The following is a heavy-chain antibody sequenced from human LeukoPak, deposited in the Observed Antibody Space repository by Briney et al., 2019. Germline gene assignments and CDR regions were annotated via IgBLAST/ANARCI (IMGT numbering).Heavy chain of an antibody. CDR1: GFTFSSYS. CDR2: ISSSSSYI. V-gene: IGHV3-21*01. CDR3: ARDSGERDYFDY. J-gene: IGHJ4*02. D-gene: IGHD3-10*01. Sequence: GGSLRLSCAASGFTFSSYSMNWVRQAPGKGLEWVSSISSSSSYIYYADSAKGRFTISRDNAKNSLYLQMNSLRAEDTAVYYCARDSGERDYFDYWGQGTLVTVSS.